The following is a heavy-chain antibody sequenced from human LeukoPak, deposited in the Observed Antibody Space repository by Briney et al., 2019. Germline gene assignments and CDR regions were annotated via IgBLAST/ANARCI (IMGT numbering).Heavy chain of an antibody. V-gene: IGHV1-69*04. CDR3: ARGAYCSGGSCYSGPLGFDP. CDR2: IIPILGIA. CDR1: GGTFSSYA. Sequence: ASVKVSCKASGGTFSSYAISWVRQAPGQGLEWMGRIIPILGIANYAQKFQGRVTITADKSTSTAYMELSSLRSEDTAVYYCARGAYCSGGSCYSGPLGFDPWGQGTLVTVSS. J-gene: IGHJ5*02. D-gene: IGHD2-15*01.